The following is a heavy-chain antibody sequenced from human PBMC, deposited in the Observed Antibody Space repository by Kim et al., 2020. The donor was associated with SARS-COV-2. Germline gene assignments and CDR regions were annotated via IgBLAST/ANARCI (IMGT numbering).Heavy chain of an antibody. V-gene: IGHV4-34*01. CDR1: GGSFSGYY. Sequence: SETLSLTCAVYGGSFSGYYWSWIRQPPGKGLEWIGEINHSGSTNYNPSLKSRVTISVDTSKNQFSLKLSSVTAADTAVYYCARFPKHSSGWPCWGQGTLVTVSS. CDR2: INHSGST. D-gene: IGHD6-19*01. CDR3: ARFPKHSSGWPC. J-gene: IGHJ4*02.